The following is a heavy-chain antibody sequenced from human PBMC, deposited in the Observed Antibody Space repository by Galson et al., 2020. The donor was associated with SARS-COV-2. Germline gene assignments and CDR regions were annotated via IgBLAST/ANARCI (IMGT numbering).Heavy chain of an antibody. CDR3: ARFSEYNPAYGLDV. CDR1: GYTFSSYD. D-gene: IGHD1-20*01. V-gene: IGHV1-18*01. J-gene: IGHJ6*02. CDR2: ISVYNGDT. Sequence: ASVKVSCKASGYTFSSYDFTWVRRAPGQGLEWMGWISVYNGDTSYAQKFQGRVTMTTDTSSTTAYMDLRSLRSDDTAVYYCARFSEYNPAYGLDVWGQGTTVTVSS.